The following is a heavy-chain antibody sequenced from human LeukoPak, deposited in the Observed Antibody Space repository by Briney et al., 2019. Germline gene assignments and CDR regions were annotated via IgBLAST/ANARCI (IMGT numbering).Heavy chain of an antibody. CDR1: GGSISSGGYY. V-gene: IGHV4-31*03. J-gene: IGHJ6*02. D-gene: IGHD6-13*01. CDR3: ARRAGAAAGTYYYYGMDV. CDR2: IYYSGST. Sequence: SETLSLTCTVSGGSISSGGYYWSWIRQHPGKGLEWIGYIYYSGSTYYNPSLKSRVTISVDTSKDQFSLKLSSVTAADTAVYYCARRAGAAAGTYYYYGMDVWGQGTTVTVSS.